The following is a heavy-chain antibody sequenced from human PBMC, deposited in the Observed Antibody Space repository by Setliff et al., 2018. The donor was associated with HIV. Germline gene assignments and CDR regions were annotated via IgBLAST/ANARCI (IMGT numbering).Heavy chain of an antibody. Sequence: SVKVSCKASRSTFNSHTINWVRQAPGQGLDWMGRIIPILGVANYAQRFKGKVTITADKSTRTAYMELTSLRFDDTAMYYCVRGVQSPPHYSYYYMDVWGEGTMVTVSS. D-gene: IGHD3-3*01. V-gene: IGHV1-69*02. J-gene: IGHJ6*03. CDR3: VRGVQSPPHYSYYYMDV. CDR1: RSTFNSHT. CDR2: IIPILGVA.